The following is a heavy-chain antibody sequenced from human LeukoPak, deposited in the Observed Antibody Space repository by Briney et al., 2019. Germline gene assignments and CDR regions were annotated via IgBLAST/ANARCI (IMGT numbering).Heavy chain of an antibody. CDR2: IRYDGSNK. V-gene: IGHV3-30*02. J-gene: IGHJ4*02. CDR1: GFTFSSYG. D-gene: IGHD3-22*01. CDR3: AREPPSYYYDSSGYMGFDY. Sequence: GGSLRLSCAASGFTFSSYGMHWVRQAPGKGLEWVAFIRYDGSNKYYADSVKGRFTISRDNSKNTLYLQMNSLRAEDTAVYYCAREPPSYYYDSSGYMGFDYWGQGTLVTVSS.